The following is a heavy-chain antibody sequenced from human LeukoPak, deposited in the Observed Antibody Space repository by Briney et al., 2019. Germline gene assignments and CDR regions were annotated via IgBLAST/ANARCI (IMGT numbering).Heavy chain of an antibody. Sequence: SETLSLTCTVSGYSISSGYYWGGIRNPQGKGLGWIGSIYHGGGTYYHPSLKSRVTISVDTSKNQFSLKLSSVTAADTAVYYCARTEDYYDSSGYYYGSPDWFDPWGQGTLVTVSS. CDR3: ARTEDYYDSSGYYYGSPDWFDP. V-gene: IGHV4-38-2*02. CDR1: GYSISSGYY. J-gene: IGHJ5*02. CDR2: IYHGGGT. D-gene: IGHD3-22*01.